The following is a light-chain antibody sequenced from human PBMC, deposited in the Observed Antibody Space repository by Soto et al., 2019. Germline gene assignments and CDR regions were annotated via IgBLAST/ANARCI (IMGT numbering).Light chain of an antibody. V-gene: IGLV2-23*01. CDR2: EDT. CDR3: SSYAGSTTYVV. J-gene: IGLJ2*01. CDR1: SSDVGSYNL. Sequence: QSALTQPASVSGSPGQSITISCTGTSSDVGSYNLVSWYQQHPGKAPKLMIYEDTEQPSGVSNRFSGSKSGNTASLTISGLQAEDEADYYCSSYAGSTTYVVFGGGTKLTVL.